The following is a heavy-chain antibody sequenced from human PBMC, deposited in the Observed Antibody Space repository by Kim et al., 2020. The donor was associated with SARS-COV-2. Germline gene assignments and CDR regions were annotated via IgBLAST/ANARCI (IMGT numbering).Heavy chain of an antibody. Sequence: GGSLRLSCAASGFTFSSYWMSWVRQAPGKGLEWLANIKQDGSEKYYVDSVKGRFTISRDNAKNSLYLQMNSLRAEDTAVYYCARDLLWFGEFRYYYGMDVWGQGTTVTVSS. D-gene: IGHD3-10*01. CDR2: IKQDGSEK. CDR3: ARDLLWFGEFRYYYGMDV. CDR1: GFTFSSYW. V-gene: IGHV3-7*03. J-gene: IGHJ6*02.